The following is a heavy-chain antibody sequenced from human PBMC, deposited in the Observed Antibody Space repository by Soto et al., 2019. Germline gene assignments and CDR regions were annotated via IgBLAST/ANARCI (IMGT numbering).Heavy chain of an antibody. CDR1: GGSISSYY. CDR3: ARPNYGDCVFAFDI. Sequence: PSETLSLTCTVSGGSISSYYWSWIRQPPGKGLEWIGYIYYSGSTNYNPSLKSRVTISVDTSKNQFSLKLSSVTAADTAVYYCARPNYGDCVFAFDIWGQGTMVTVSS. V-gene: IGHV4-59*01. CDR2: IYYSGST. D-gene: IGHD4-17*01. J-gene: IGHJ3*02.